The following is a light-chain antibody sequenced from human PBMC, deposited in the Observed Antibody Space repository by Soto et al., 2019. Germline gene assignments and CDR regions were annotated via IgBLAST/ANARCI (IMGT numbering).Light chain of an antibody. Sequence: DIQMTQSPSTLSASVGDRVTITCRASQSISSWLAWYQQKPGKAPKLLIYDASSLESGVPSRFSGSGSGTEFTLTISSLQPDDFAVYHCQQYHNWPSWTFGQGTKVEAK. J-gene: IGKJ1*01. CDR1: QSISSW. V-gene: IGKV1-5*01. CDR3: QQYHNWPSWT. CDR2: DAS.